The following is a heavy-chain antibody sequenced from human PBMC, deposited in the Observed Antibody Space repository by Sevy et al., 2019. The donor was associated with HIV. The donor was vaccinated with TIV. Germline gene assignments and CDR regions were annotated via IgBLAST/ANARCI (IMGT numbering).Heavy chain of an antibody. D-gene: IGHD3-10*01. V-gene: IGHV3-33*01. CDR1: GFTFSNYG. J-gene: IGHJ4*02. Sequence: GGSLRLSCAASGFTFSNYGMHWVRQAPGKGLEWVAVIWYDGINRYYADSVKGRFTISRDKSKNTLYLQMNSLRAEDTAVYYCARDNLLPIMVSMVRGALSYYFDYWGQGTLVTVSS. CDR2: IWYDGINR. CDR3: ARDNLLPIMVSMVRGALSYYFDY.